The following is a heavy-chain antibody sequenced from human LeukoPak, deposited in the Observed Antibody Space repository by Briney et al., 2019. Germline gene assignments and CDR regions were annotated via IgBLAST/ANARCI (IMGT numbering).Heavy chain of an antibody. J-gene: IGHJ6*02. CDR2: FDPEDGET. Sequence: ASVKVSCKVSGYTLTELSMHWVRQAPGKGLEWMGGFDPEDGETIYAQKFQERVDIITDRSTNTVSMELRSLRSDDTAVYYCSAGATTYCGEDCYPSFFFYHGIDVWGQGTTVTVSS. CDR3: SAGATTYCGEDCYPSFFFYHGIDV. D-gene: IGHD2-21*02. CDR1: GYTLTELS. V-gene: IGHV1-24*01.